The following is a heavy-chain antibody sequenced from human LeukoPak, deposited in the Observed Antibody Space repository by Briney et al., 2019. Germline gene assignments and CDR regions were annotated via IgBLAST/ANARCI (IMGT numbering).Heavy chain of an antibody. Sequence: SETLSLTCAVYGGSFSGYYWSWIRQPPGKGLEWIGEINHSGSTNYNPSLKSRVTISVDTSKNQFSLKLRSVTAVDTAVYVCVRGGSGYDSNPYFDYWGQGTLVTVSS. CDR3: VRGGSGYDSNPYFDY. CDR1: GGSFSGYY. V-gene: IGHV4-34*01. D-gene: IGHD5-12*01. J-gene: IGHJ4*02. CDR2: INHSGST.